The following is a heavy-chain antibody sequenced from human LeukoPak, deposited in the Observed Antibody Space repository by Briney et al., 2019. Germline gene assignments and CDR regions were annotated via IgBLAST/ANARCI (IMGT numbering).Heavy chain of an antibody. CDR2: IYSGGST. CDR3: AKATTGPNSPFDY. D-gene: IGHD1-7*01. CDR1: GFTVSSNY. V-gene: IGHV3-53*01. Sequence: GGSLRLSCAASGFTVSSNYMSWVRQAPGKGLEWVSVIYSGGSTYYADSVKGRFTISRDNFKNTLYLQMNSLRAEDTAVYYCAKATTGPNSPFDYWGQGTLVTVSS. J-gene: IGHJ4*02.